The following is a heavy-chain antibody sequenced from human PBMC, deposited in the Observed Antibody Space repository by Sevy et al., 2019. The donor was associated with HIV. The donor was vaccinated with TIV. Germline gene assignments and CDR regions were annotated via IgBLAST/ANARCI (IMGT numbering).Heavy chain of an antibody. CDR1: GYSFTSYW. CDR3: ARSWGDGYSEFDY. Sequence: GESLKISCKASGYSFTSYWIGWVRQMPGKGLEWMGVIYPGDSDIRYSPAFQGQVTISADKSISNAYLQWSSLKASDTAIYYCARSWGDGYSEFDYWGQGTLVTVSS. J-gene: IGHJ4*02. CDR2: IYPGDSDI. V-gene: IGHV5-51*01. D-gene: IGHD5-18*01.